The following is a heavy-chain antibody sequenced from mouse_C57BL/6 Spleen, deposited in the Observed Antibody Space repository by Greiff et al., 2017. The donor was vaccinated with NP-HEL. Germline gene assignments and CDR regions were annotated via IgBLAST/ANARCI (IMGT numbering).Heavy chain of an antibody. Sequence: QVQLQQPGAELVKPGASVKMSCKASGYTFTSYWITWVKQRPGQGLEWIGDIYPGSGSTNYNEKFKSKATLTVDTSSSTAYMQLSSLTSEDSAVYYCARGGADSSGPFDYWGQGTTLTVSS. CDR2: IYPGSGST. D-gene: IGHD3-2*02. J-gene: IGHJ2*01. CDR1: GYTFTSYW. CDR3: ARGGADSSGPFDY. V-gene: IGHV1-55*01.